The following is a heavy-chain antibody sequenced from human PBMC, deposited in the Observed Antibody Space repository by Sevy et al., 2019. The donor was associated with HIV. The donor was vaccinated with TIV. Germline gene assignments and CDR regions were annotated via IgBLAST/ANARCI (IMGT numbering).Heavy chain of an antibody. V-gene: IGHV3-64D*06. D-gene: IGHD3-3*01. J-gene: IGHJ6*02. CDR1: GFSFSNSA. Sequence: GSLGLSCSGSGFSFSNSAMNWVRQTPGKGLKYVSAISSDGVSTYYTDSVRGRFTISRDNSKNTLYLQMSSLRVEDTAVYYCVKDPDYNFWRGDYGMDVWGQGTTVTVSS. CDR2: ISSDGVST. CDR3: VKDPDYNFWRGDYGMDV.